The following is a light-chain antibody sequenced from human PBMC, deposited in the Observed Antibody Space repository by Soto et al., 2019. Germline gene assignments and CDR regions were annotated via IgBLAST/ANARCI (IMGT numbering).Light chain of an antibody. V-gene: IGLV1-40*01. CDR2: GNN. J-gene: IGLJ2*01. Sequence: QTVVTQPPSVSGAPGQRVTISCTGSSSNIGAGYAVHWYQQLPGTAPKLLIYGNNNRPSGVPDRFSGSRSATSASLAITGLQAEDEADFYCQSYDNSLSGVVFGGGTQLTVL. CDR1: SSNIGAGYA. CDR3: QSYDNSLSGVV.